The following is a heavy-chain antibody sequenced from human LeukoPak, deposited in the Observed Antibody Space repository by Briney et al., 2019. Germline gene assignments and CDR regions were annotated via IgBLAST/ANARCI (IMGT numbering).Heavy chain of an antibody. CDR2: IKQDGSEK. CDR1: GFTFSSYW. CDR3: ARDFLHYDILTGYGNYYGMDV. J-gene: IGHJ6*02. D-gene: IGHD3-9*01. V-gene: IGHV3-7*01. Sequence: GGSLRLSCAASGFTFSSYWMSWVRQAPGKGLEWVANIKQDGSEKYYVDSVKGRFTISRDNAKNSLYLQMNSLRAEDTAVYYCARDFLHYDILTGYGNYYGMDVWGQGTTVTVSS.